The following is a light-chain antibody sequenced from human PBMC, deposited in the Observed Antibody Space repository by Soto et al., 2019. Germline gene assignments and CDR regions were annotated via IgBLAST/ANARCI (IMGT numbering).Light chain of an antibody. CDR1: QGISSY. CDR3: QQLKSYPWT. CDR2: GAF. Sequence: IQLTQSPSSLSASLGDRATISCRASQGISSYLAWYQQKPGKPPKLLISGAFTRLSGVPSRFSGSGSGTEFTLTLSSLQPEDFATYYCQQLKSYPWTFGQGTKVDI. V-gene: IGKV1-9*01. J-gene: IGKJ1*01.